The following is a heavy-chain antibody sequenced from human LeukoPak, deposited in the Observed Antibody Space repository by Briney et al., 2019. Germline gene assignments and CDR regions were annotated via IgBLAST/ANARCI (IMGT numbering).Heavy chain of an antibody. V-gene: IGHV3-74*01. D-gene: IGHD2-15*01. CDR1: GFTFSSYW. CDR3: AREVLKLGYCSGGSCHYDY. Sequence: GSLRLSCAASGFTFSSYWMHWVRQAPGKGLVWVSRINSDGSSTSYADSVKGRFTISRDNAKNKLYLQMNSLRAEDTAVYYCAREVLKLGYCSGGSCHYDYWGQGTLVTVSS. J-gene: IGHJ4*02. CDR2: INSDGSST.